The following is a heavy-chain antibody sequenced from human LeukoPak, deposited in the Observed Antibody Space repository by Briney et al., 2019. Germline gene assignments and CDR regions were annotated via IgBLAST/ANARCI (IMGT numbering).Heavy chain of an antibody. CDR1: GGSISSYY. J-gene: IGHJ4*02. CDR2: IYYSGST. CDR3: ARIDSTAGGDY. Sequence: SETLSLTCTVSGGSISSYYWSWIRQPPGKGLEWIGYIYYSGSTNYNPSLKSRVTTSVDTSKDQFSLKLSSVTAADTAVYYCARIDSTAGGDYWGQGTLVTVSS. D-gene: IGHD3-9*01. V-gene: IGHV4-59*01.